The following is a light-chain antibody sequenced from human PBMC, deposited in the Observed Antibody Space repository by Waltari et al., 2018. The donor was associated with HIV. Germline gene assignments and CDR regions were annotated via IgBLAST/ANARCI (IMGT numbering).Light chain of an antibody. CDR2: GAS. CDR3: QQAYTIPLT. Sequence: DIQMTQSPSPLSASVGDRVTITCRASQYISNYLNWFQQRPGKAPQLLIYGASFLQDGVPSRVSGSASGTLFTLTISSFQPEDLATYYCQQAYTIPLTFGPGTKVDVK. CDR1: QYISNY. V-gene: IGKV1-39*01. J-gene: IGKJ3*01.